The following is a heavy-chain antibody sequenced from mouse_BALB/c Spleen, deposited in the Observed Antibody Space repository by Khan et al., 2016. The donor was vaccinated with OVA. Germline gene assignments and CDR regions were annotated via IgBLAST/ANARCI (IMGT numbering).Heavy chain of an antibody. CDR2: IAPANGNT. D-gene: IGHD2-3*01. Sequence: EVELVESGAELVKPGASVKLSCTASGFNIKDTYIHWVKQRPEQGLEWIGRIAPANGNTKYDPRFQGKATIPADTSSNTSYLQLSSLTSEDTAVYYCGHTSYDPRYFEVWGAGTTVTVSS. V-gene: IGHV14-3*02. J-gene: IGHJ1*01. CDR3: GHTSYDPRYFEV. CDR1: GFNIKDTY.